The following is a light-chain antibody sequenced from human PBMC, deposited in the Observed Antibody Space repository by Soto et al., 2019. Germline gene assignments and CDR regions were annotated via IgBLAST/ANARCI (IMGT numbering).Light chain of an antibody. CDR2: DAS. Sequence: DLPMTQSPSYLSASVGDRVTITCQASQDISNYLNWYQQKPGKAPKLLIYDASNLETGVPSRFSGSGSGTDFTFTISSLQPEDIATYYCQRYDNLPPITFGQGTRLEIK. CDR1: QDISNY. J-gene: IGKJ5*01. CDR3: QRYDNLPPIT. V-gene: IGKV1-33*01.